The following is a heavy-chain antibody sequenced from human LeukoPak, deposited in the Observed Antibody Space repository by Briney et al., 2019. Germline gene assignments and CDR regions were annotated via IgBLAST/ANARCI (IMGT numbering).Heavy chain of an antibody. CDR2: IWYDGSDK. D-gene: IGHD1-7*01. V-gene: IGHV3-33*01. J-gene: IGHJ4*02. CDR3: ARDRGNYHTSGFDC. Sequence: GASLRLSCAASGFTFSNYGMHWVRQAPGNGLDWVAVIWYDGSDKYHADSVKGRFTISRDNSKNTLYLQMNSLRAEDTAVYYCARDRGNYHTSGFDCWGQGTLVTVSS. CDR1: GFTFSNYG.